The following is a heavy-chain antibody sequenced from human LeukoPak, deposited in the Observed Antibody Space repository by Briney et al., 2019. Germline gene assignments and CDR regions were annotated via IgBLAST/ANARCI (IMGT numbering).Heavy chain of an antibody. CDR2: IYSGVT. Sequence: GGSLRLSCAVSGFTVSTNSMSWVRQAPGKGLEWVSFIYSGVTHYSDSVKGRFTISRDNPKNTLYLQMNSLRAEDTAVYYCASWAGTAAGFSGPFDYWGQGTLVTVSS. D-gene: IGHD6-13*01. J-gene: IGHJ4*02. CDR1: GFTVSTNS. CDR3: ASWAGTAAGFSGPFDY. V-gene: IGHV3-53*01.